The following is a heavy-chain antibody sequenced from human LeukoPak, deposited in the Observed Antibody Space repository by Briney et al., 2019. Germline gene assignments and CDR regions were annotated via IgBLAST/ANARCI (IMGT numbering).Heavy chain of an antibody. D-gene: IGHD3-22*01. Sequence: PSETLSLTCTVSGASLISYYWNWIRQPPGKGLEWIGYIYYNGSPNYNPSLKSRVTTSQDTSKNQFSLKLTSVTAADTAVYYCARDSRSYERSGYYHFDYWGQGSLVTVSS. CDR1: GASLISYY. J-gene: IGHJ4*02. V-gene: IGHV4-59*01. CDR2: IYYNGSP. CDR3: ARDSRSYERSGYYHFDY.